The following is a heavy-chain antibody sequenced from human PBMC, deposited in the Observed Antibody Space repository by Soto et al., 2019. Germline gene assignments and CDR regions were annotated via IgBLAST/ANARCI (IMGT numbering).Heavy chain of an antibody. J-gene: IGHJ6*02. V-gene: IGHV5-10-1*01. CDR3: ARTSMQSRGYSYGHGGMDV. Sequence: GESLKLPRHGSGYSFTSYWISWERQMPGKGMEWMGRIDPSDSYTNYSPSFQGHVTISADKSISTAYLQWSSLKASDTAMYYCARTSMQSRGYSYGHGGMDVWGQGTTVTVSS. D-gene: IGHD5-18*01. CDR2: IDPSDSYT. CDR1: GYSFTSYW.